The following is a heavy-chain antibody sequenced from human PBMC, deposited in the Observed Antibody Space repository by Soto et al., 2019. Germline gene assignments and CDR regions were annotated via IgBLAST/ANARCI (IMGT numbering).Heavy chain of an antibody. V-gene: IGHV1-3*01. CDR3: ARDDRSSEGAYHYYMDV. CDR1: GYTFTSYA. CDR2: INAGNGNT. D-gene: IGHD2-15*01. Sequence: ASVKVSCKASGYTFTSYAMHWVRQAPGQRLEWMGWINAGNGNTKYSQKFQGRVTITRDTSASTAYMELSSLRSEDTAVYYCARDDRSSEGAYHYYMDVWGQGTTVTVSS. J-gene: IGHJ6*03.